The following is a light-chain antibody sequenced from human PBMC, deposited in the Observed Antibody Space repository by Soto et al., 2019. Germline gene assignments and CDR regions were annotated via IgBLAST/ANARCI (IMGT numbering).Light chain of an antibody. Sequence: QSALIQPRAVSGSPGQSVTISCTGTSSDVGGYNDVSWYQQYPGKAPKLMIYDVSKRPSGVPDRFSGSKSGNTASLTVSGLQADDEAEYYCCSYAGSVIFGGGTKLTVL. CDR3: CSYAGSVI. CDR1: SSDVGGYND. V-gene: IGLV2-11*01. J-gene: IGLJ2*01. CDR2: DVS.